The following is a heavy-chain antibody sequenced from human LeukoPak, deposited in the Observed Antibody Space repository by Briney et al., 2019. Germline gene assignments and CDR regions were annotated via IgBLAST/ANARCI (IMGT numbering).Heavy chain of an antibody. V-gene: IGHV1-24*01. CDR2: FDPEHGEM. D-gene: IGHD3-9*01. J-gene: IGHJ4*02. CDR1: VDTLTELS. Sequence: ASVTVSCKVSVDTLTELSTHWVRQAPGKGLEWMGGFDPEHGEMIYAPKLQGRVTMTDDKSRDTAYMELSSLRSEETAVYYCATGGPWDLLKYWGQGTLVTVSS. CDR3: ATGGPWDLLKY.